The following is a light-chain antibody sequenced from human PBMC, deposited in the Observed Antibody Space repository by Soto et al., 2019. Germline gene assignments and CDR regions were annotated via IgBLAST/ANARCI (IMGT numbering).Light chain of an antibody. V-gene: IGLV2-14*01. CDR2: DVS. CDR1: SSDVGGYNY. Sequence: QSALTQPASVSGSPGHSITIPCTGTSSDVGGYNYVSWHQQHPGKAPKLMIYDVSNRPSGVSNRFSGSKSGNTASLTISGLQAEDAADYYCSSYTSSSTLYVFGTGTKVTVL. J-gene: IGLJ1*01. CDR3: SSYTSSSTLYV.